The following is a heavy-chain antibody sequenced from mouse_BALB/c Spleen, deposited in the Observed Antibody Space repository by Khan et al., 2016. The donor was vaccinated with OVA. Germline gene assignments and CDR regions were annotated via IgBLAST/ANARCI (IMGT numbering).Heavy chain of an antibody. D-gene: IGHD1-1*01. V-gene: IGHV3-5*02. CDR2: IYYSGTV. J-gene: IGHJ1*01. CDR1: GISITSGNYR. CDR3: AGDYGSLYWYFDV. Sequence: EVQLKESGPGLVKPSQTVSLTCTVTGISITSGNYRWSWIRQFPGNKLEWIGNIYYSGTVTYNPSLTSRTTITRDTSKNQFFLEMNSLTAEDTATYYCAGDYGSLYWYFDVWGAGTTVTVSS.